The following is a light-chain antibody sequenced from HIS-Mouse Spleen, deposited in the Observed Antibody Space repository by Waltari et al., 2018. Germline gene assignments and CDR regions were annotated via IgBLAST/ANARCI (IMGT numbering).Light chain of an antibody. Sequence: QSALTQPASVSGSPGQSITISCTGTSSDVGGYNYVSWYQQHPGKAPKLMFYDVSNRPSGGSNRVSGSKSGNTASLTISGLQAEDEAEYYCSSYTSSSTLVFGTGTKVTVL. CDR1: SSDVGGYNY. CDR3: SSYTSSSTLV. CDR2: DVS. J-gene: IGLJ1*01. V-gene: IGLV2-14*03.